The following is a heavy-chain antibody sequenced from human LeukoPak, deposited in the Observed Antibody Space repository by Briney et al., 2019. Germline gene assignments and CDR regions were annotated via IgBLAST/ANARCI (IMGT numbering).Heavy chain of an antibody. CDR1: GYTFTSYG. CDR3: ARGQMATPFDP. D-gene: IGHD5-24*01. Sequence: ASVKVSCKASGYTFTSYGISWVRQAPGQGLEWMGRINPNSGGTNYAQKFQGRVTMTRDRFISTAYMELSRLRSDDTAVYYCARGQMATPFDPWGQGTLVTVSS. CDR2: INPNSGGT. V-gene: IGHV1-2*06. J-gene: IGHJ5*02.